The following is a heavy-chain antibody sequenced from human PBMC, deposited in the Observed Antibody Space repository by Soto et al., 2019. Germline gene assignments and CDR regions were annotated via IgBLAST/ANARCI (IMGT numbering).Heavy chain of an antibody. J-gene: IGHJ4*02. CDR2: ISGRGGST. Sequence: EVQLLESGGDLVQPGGSLRLSCAASGFTFSNYAMSWVRQAPGKGLEWVSSISGRGGSTYADSVKGRFAISRDNSKNTLDPQMSSLRAEDTAIYFWSKTYPFWDWGNLYGFDYWGQGTLVTLFS. CDR1: GFTFSNYA. D-gene: IGHD3-3*01. CDR3: SKTYPFWDWGNLYGFDY. V-gene: IGHV3-23*01.